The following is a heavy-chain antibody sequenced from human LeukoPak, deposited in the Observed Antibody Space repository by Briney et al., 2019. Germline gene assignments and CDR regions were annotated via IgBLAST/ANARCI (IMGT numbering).Heavy chain of an antibody. CDR3: ARHSAYLNPFDY. CDR1: GGSISSYY. V-gene: IGHV4-59*08. Sequence: PSETLSLTCTVSGGSISSYYWSWIRQPPRKGLEWMGYIYYSGSTNYSPSLKSRVTMSVDTSKNQFSLKLSSVTAADTAMYFCARHSAYLNPFDYWGQGTLVTVSS. J-gene: IGHJ4*02. D-gene: IGHD1-14*01. CDR2: IYYSGST.